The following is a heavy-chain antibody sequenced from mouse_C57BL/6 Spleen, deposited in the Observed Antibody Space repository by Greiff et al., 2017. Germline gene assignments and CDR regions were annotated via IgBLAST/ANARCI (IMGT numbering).Heavy chain of an antibody. D-gene: IGHD2-3*01. CDR1: GYAFSSYW. Sequence: QVQLQQSGAELVKPGASVKISCKASGYAFSSYWMNWVKQRPGKGLEWIGQIYPGDGDTNYNGKFKGKATLTADKSSSTAYMQLSSLTSEDSAVYVCARGGDGYYDYFDYWGQGTTLTVSS. CDR2: IYPGDGDT. J-gene: IGHJ2*01. CDR3: ARGGDGYYDYFDY. V-gene: IGHV1-80*01.